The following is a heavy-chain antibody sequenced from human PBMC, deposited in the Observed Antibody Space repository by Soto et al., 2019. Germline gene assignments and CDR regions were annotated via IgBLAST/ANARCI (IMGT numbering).Heavy chain of an antibody. CDR2: IYSGGST. V-gene: IGHV3-53*01. Sequence: QPWGSLRLSCAASGFTVSSDYMSWVRQAPGKGLEWVSVIYSGGSTYYADSVKGRFTISRDNSKNTLYLQMNSLRAEDTAVYYCARPCRPGGVSGWSVLDYRAQGTLVTVSS. CDR1: GFTVSSDY. D-gene: IGHD6-19*01. CDR3: ARPCRPGGVSGWSVLDY. J-gene: IGHJ4*02.